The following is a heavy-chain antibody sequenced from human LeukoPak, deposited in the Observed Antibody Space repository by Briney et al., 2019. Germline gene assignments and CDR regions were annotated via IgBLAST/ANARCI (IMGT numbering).Heavy chain of an antibody. V-gene: IGHV4-39*01. J-gene: IGHJ5*02. CDR2: LYYSSNT. CDR1: GGSISNNDYF. CDR3: ASGYSGAYSAWFDP. Sequence: SETLSLTCAVSGGSISNNDYFCGWIRQPPGKGLEWIGSLYYSSNTYYNPSLESRVTISVDMSKNQFSLRLNSVTAADTAVYYCASGYSGAYSAWFDPWGQGTLVTVSS. D-gene: IGHD1-26*01.